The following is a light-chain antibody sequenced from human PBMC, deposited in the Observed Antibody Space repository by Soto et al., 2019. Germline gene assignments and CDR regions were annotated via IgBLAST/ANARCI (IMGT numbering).Light chain of an antibody. CDR2: GAS. Sequence: EIVLTQSPGTLSFSPGERATLSCRASQSVSSSYLAWYQQKPGQAPMLLIYGASSRATGIPDRFSGSGSGTDINIAISRLEREDFTVYYCQQYGSSPPWTFGQGTKVEIK. CDR3: QQYGSSPPWT. J-gene: IGKJ1*01. CDR1: QSVSSSY. V-gene: IGKV3-20*01.